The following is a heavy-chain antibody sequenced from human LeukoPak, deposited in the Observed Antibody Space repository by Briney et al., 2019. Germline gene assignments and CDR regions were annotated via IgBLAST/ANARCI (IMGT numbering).Heavy chain of an antibody. V-gene: IGHV1-18*01. CDR1: SYSFTSYG. D-gene: IGHD3-3*01. Sequence: ASVKVSCKASSYSFTSYGFSWVRQVPGQGLEWMGWISAYNGNTKYAQKLQGRVTMTTDTSTSTAYMELRSLRSDDTAVYYCARDMFPGSSGVVIKNMDIWGKGTTVTVSS. CDR2: ISAYNGNT. J-gene: IGHJ6*03. CDR3: ARDMFPGSSGVVIKNMDI.